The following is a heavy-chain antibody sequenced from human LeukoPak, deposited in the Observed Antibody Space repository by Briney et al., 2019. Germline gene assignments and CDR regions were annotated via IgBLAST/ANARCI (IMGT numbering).Heavy chain of an antibody. CDR3: ARDKKLGEFIYYGMDV. J-gene: IGHJ6*02. CDR2: IYYTGSP. CDR1: GGSISSFY. Sequence: PSETLSLTCTVSGGSISSFYWSWIRQPPGKGLEWIGYIYYTGSPNYNPSLKSRVTISVDTSKNQFSLKLSSVTAADTAVYYCARDKKLGEFIYYGMDVWGQGTTVTVSS. D-gene: IGHD3-10*01. V-gene: IGHV4-59*01.